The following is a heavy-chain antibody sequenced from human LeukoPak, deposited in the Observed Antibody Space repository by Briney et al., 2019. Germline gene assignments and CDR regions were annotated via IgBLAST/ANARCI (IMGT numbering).Heavy chain of an antibody. D-gene: IGHD4-17*01. Sequence: SKTLSLTCAVYGGSFSGYYWSWIRQPPGKGLEWIGEINHSGSTNYNPSLKSRVTISVDTSKNQFSLKLSSVTAADTAVYYCARGFNPTVSVWGQGTTVTVSS. J-gene: IGHJ6*02. CDR3: ARGFNPTVSV. V-gene: IGHV4-34*01. CDR2: INHSGST. CDR1: GGSFSGYY.